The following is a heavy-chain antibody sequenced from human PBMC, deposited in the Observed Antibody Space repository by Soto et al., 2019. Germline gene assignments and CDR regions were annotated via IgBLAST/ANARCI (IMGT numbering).Heavy chain of an antibody. CDR1: GGSISSYY. J-gene: IGHJ4*02. CDR3: ARGRFGELLYYFDY. Sequence: SETLSLTCTVSGGSISSYYWSWIRQPPGKGVDWIWYIYYSGSTIYIPSLKSRVTISVDTSKNQFSLKLSSVTAADTAVYYCARGRFGELLYYFDYWGQGILVTVSS. CDR2: IYYSGST. V-gene: IGHV4-59*01. D-gene: IGHD3-10*01.